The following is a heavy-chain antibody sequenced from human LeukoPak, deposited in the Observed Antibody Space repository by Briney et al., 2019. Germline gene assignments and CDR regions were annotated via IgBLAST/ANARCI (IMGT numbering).Heavy chain of an antibody. CDR3: ARGPHYDFWSGPAERDP. Sequence: KSSETLSLTCAVYGGSFSGYYWSWIRQPPGKGLEWIGEINHSGSTNYNPSLKSRVTISVDTSKNQFSLKLSSVTAADTAVYYCARGPHYDFWSGPAERDPWGQGTLVTVSS. CDR1: GGSFSGYY. J-gene: IGHJ5*02. CDR2: INHSGST. D-gene: IGHD3-3*01. V-gene: IGHV4-34*01.